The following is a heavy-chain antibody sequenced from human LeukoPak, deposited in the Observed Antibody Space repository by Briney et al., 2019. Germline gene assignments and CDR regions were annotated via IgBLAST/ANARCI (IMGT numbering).Heavy chain of an antibody. Sequence: PGGTLRLSCATSGFTFSTYWMSWGRQPPATGLEWVANIKQGGSEKYYVDSVKGRFTISRDNAKNSLYLQMNSLRAEDTAMYFCGREARTASGNLDIWGQGTMVTVSS. CDR1: GFTFSTYW. V-gene: IGHV3-7*01. D-gene: IGHD3/OR15-3a*01. CDR2: IKQGGSEK. CDR3: GREARTASGNLDI. J-gene: IGHJ3*02.